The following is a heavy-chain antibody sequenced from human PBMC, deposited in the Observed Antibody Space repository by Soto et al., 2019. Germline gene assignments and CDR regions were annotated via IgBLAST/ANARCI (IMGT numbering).Heavy chain of an antibody. CDR3: ARDMSDILTGYFSPITPSYGMDV. V-gene: IGHV3-30-3*01. CDR2: ISYDGSNK. J-gene: IGHJ6*02. Sequence: QVQLVESGGGVVQPGRSLRLSCAASGFTFSSYAMHWVRQAPGKGLEWVAVISYDGSNKYYADSVKGRFTISRDNSKNTLYLQMNSLRDEDTAVYYCARDMSDILTGYFSPITPSYGMDVWGQGTTVTVSS. D-gene: IGHD3-9*01. CDR1: GFTFSSYA.